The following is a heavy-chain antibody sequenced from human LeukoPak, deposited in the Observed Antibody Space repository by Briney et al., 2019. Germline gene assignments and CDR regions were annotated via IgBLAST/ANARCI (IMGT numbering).Heavy chain of an antibody. J-gene: IGHJ4*02. D-gene: IGHD3-3*01. CDR2: IRYDGSNK. CDR3: AKDDTIFGVVIMYYFDY. CDR1: GFTFSSYG. V-gene: IGHV3-30*02. Sequence: GGSLRLSCAASGFTFSSYGMHWVRQAPGKGLKWVAFIRYDGSNKYYADSEKARFTISRDNSKNTLYLQMNSLRAEDTAVYYCAKDDTIFGVVIMYYFDYWGQGTLVTVSS.